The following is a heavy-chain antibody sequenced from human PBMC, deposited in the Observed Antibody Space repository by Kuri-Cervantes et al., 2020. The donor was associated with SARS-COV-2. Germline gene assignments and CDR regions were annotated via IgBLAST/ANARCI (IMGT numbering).Heavy chain of an antibody. D-gene: IGHD3-16*02. CDR3: ARDILSFLGTHYFDY. CDR1: GFTFSSYS. J-gene: IGHJ4*02. Sequence: GGPLRLSCAASGFTFSSYSMNWVRQAPGKGLEWASYISSSSSTIYYADSVKGRFTISRDNAKNSLYLQMNSLRAEDTAVYYCARDILSFLGTHYFDYWGQGTLVTVSS. V-gene: IGHV3-48*01. CDR2: ISSSSSTI.